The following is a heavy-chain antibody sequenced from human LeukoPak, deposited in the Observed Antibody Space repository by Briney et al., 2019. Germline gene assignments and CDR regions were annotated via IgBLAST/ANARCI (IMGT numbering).Heavy chain of an antibody. D-gene: IGHD3-3*01. J-gene: IGHJ4*02. Sequence: SETLSLTCTVSGGSISSGSYYWSWIRQPAGKGLEWIGRIYTSGSTNYNPSLKSRVTISVDTSKNQFSLKLSSVTAADTAVYYCARNGQFWSGYFDYWGQGTLVTVSS. V-gene: IGHV4-61*02. CDR2: IYTSGST. CDR3: ARNGQFWSGYFDY. CDR1: GGSISSGSYY.